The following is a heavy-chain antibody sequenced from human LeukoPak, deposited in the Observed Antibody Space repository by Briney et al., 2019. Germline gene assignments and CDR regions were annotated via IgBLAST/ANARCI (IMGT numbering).Heavy chain of an antibody. CDR2: IYVSGNT. J-gene: IGHJ4*02. CDR3: AKYSGSHSD. CDR1: GGSIGHYY. V-gene: IGHV4-4*07. Sequence: SETLSLTCTVSGGSIGHYYWTWIRQPAGKGLEWIGRIYVSGNTNYNPSLKSRVTTSLDTSKNQLSLELGSVTAADTAVYYCAKYSGSHSDWGQGTLVTVSS. D-gene: IGHD1-26*01.